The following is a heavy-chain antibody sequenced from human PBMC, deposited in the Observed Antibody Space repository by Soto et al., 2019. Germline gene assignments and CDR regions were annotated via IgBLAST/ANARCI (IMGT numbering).Heavy chain of an antibody. Sequence: QVQLVQSGAEVKKPGSSVKVSCKASGGTFSSYAISWVRQAPGQGLEWMGGIIPIFGTANYAQKFQGRVTITADESTSTAYMELSSLRSEDKAVYYCARCYYDSSGYSHYGMDVWGQGTTVTVSS. V-gene: IGHV1-69*01. J-gene: IGHJ6*02. D-gene: IGHD3-22*01. CDR2: IIPIFGTA. CDR1: GGTFSSYA. CDR3: ARCYYDSSGYSHYGMDV.